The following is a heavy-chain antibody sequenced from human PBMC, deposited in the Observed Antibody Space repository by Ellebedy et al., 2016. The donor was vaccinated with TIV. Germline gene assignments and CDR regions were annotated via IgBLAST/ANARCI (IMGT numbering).Heavy chain of an antibody. CDR3: ARFGEMATTYDAFDI. Sequence: GESLKISXKGSGYSFTSYWIGWVRQMPGKGLEWMGIIYPGDSDTRYSPSFQGQVTISADKSISTAYLQWSSLKASDTAMYYCARFGEMATTYDAFDIWGQGTMVTVSS. D-gene: IGHD5-24*01. V-gene: IGHV5-51*01. CDR1: GYSFTSYW. CDR2: IYPGDSDT. J-gene: IGHJ3*02.